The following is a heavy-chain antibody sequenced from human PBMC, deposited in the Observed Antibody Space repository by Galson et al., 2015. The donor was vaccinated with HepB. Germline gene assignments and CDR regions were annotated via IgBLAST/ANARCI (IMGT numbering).Heavy chain of an antibody. V-gene: IGHV4-39*01. Sequence: ETLSLTCTVSDGSISSSSYYWGWIRQPPGKGLEWIGSIYYSGSTYYNPSLKSRVTISVDTSKNQFSLKLSSVTAADTAVYYCARLPGTSSWYFDLWGRGTLVTVSS. D-gene: IGHD1-1*01. J-gene: IGHJ2*01. CDR2: IYYSGST. CDR1: DGSISSSSYY. CDR3: ARLPGTSSWYFDL.